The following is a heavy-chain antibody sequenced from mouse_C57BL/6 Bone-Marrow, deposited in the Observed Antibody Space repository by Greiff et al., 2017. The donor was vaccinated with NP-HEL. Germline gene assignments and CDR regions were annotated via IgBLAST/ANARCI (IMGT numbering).Heavy chain of an antibody. CDR1: GFSLTSYG. V-gene: IGHV2-5*01. CDR2: IWRGGST. D-gene: IGHD4-1*01. J-gene: IGHJ1*03. CDR3: AKNGGTGEWYFDV. Sequence: VQVVESGPGLVQPSQSLSITCTVSGFSLTSYGVHWVRQSPGKGLEWLGVIWRGGSTDYNAAFMSRLSITKDNSKSQVFFKMNSLQADDTAIYYCAKNGGTGEWYFDVWGTGTTVTVSS.